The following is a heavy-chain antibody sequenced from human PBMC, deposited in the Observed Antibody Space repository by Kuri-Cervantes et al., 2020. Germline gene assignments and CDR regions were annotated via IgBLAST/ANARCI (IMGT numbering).Heavy chain of an antibody. V-gene: IGHV3-21*01. CDR3: AREIYYDSSGYYGTFDY. J-gene: IGHJ4*02. CDR1: EFTFSSYS. Sequence: GGSLRLSCAASEFTFSSYSMNWVRQAPGKGLEWVSSISSSSSYIYYADSVKGRFTISRDNAKNSLYLQMNSLRDEDTAVYYCAREIYYDSSGYYGTFDYWGQGTLVTVSS. CDR2: ISSSSSYI. D-gene: IGHD3-22*01.